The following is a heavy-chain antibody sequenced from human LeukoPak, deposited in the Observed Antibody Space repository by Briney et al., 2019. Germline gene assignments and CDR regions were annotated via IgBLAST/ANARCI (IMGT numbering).Heavy chain of an antibody. J-gene: IGHJ4*02. CDR3: AKLSSYSSGWG. V-gene: IGHV3-23*01. Sequence: AGGSLRLSCAASGFIFSSYGMHWVRQAPGKGLEWVSGISGSGSSTYYADSVKGRFTISRDNSKNTVYLQMNSLRVEDTAVYYCAKLSSYSSGWGWGQGTLVTVSS. CDR1: GFIFSSYG. D-gene: IGHD6-19*01. CDR2: ISGSGSST.